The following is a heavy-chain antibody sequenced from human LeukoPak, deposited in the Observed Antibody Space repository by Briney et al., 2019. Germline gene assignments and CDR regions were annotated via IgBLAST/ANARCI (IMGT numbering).Heavy chain of an antibody. CDR2: IYYSGST. CDR3: ARLGGSWTFDY. J-gene: IGHJ4*02. CDR1: GGSFSGYY. Sequence: SETLSLTCAVYGGSFSGYYWSWIRQPPGKGLEWIGYIYYSGSTNYNPSLKSRVTISVDTSKNQFSLKLSSVTAADTAVYYCARLGGSWTFDYWGQGTLVTVSS. D-gene: IGHD2-15*01. V-gene: IGHV4-59*08.